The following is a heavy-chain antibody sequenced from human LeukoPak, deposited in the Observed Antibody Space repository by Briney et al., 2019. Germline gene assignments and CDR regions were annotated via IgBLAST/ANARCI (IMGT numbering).Heavy chain of an antibody. V-gene: IGHV3-23*01. CDR1: GFTFSSYA. J-gene: IGHJ4*02. D-gene: IGHD3-3*01. CDR2: ISRSGCST. Sequence: PGGSLRLSCAASGFTFSSYAMSWVRQAPGKGLEWFSAISRSGCSTYCADSVKGRFTISRDNSKNTLYLKMNSLRAEDTAVYYCAKGFPFVSIFGVVTPVSFGYYFDYWGQGTLVTVSS. CDR3: AKGFPFVSIFGVVTPVSFGYYFDY.